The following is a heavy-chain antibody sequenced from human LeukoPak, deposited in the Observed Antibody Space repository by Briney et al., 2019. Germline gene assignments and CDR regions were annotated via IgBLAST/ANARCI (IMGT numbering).Heavy chain of an antibody. V-gene: IGHV4-39*07. J-gene: IGHJ4*02. CDR2: IYYSGST. Sequence: SETLSLTCTVSGGSISSSSYYWGWIRQPPGKGLEWIGSIYYSGSTYYNPSLKSRVTISVDKSKNQFSLKLSSVTAADTAAYYCARKGWRSSSWYWAFDYWGQGTLVTVSS. D-gene: IGHD6-13*01. CDR3: ARKGWRSSSWYWAFDY. CDR1: GGSISSSSYY.